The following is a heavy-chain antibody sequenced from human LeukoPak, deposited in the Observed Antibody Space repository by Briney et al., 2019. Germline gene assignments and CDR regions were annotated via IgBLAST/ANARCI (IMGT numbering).Heavy chain of an antibody. CDR2: IRYDGSNK. J-gene: IGHJ4*02. D-gene: IGHD3-22*01. V-gene: IGHV3-30*02. CDR3: ARGGRYYYDSSGYDY. Sequence: GGSLRLSCAASGFTFSSYGIHWVRQAPGKGLEWVAFIRYDGSNKYYADSVKGRFTISRDNSKNTLYLQMNSLRAEDTAVYYCARGGRYYYDSSGYDYWGQGTLVTVSS. CDR1: GFTFSSYG.